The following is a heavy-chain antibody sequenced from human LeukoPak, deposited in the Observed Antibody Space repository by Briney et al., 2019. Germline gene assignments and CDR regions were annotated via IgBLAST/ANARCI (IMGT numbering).Heavy chain of an antibody. CDR2: IYTSGST. V-gene: IGHV4-61*02. D-gene: IGHD4-17*01. Sequence: SETLSLTCTVSGGSISSGSYYWSWIRPPAGKGLEWIGRIYTSGSTNYNPSLKSRVTISVDTSKNQFSLKLSSVTAADTAVYYCARGGDYGDYEGYWGQGTLVTVSS. J-gene: IGHJ4*02. CDR1: GGSISSGSYY. CDR3: ARGGDYGDYEGY.